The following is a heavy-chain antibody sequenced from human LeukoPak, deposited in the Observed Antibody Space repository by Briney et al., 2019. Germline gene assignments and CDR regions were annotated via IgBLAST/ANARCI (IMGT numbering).Heavy chain of an antibody. CDR1: GFPITSGDYY. CDR2: INDSGHT. Sequence: SETLSLTCTGSGFPITSGDYYWHGVRQPPGKIRERIGYINDSGHTYYNPSRESRISITVDTSNNQFSLKLNSMTAAETDVFYCARPVFYDGSGYYLGYWGQGTLVTVSS. J-gene: IGHJ4*02. CDR3: ARPVFYDGSGYYLGY. V-gene: IGHV4-30-4*01. D-gene: IGHD3-22*01.